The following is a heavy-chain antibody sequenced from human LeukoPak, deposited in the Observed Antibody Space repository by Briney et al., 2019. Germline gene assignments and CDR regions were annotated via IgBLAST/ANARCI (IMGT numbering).Heavy chain of an antibody. J-gene: IGHJ3*02. Sequence: GGSLRLSCAASGFTFSSYWMHGVRQAPGKGLVWVSRINSDGSSTSYADSVKGRFTISRDNAKNTLYLQMNSLRAEDTGVYYCARDRDRFWNDANDAFDIWGQGTMVSVSS. D-gene: IGHD1-1*01. CDR1: GFTFSSYW. V-gene: IGHV3-74*01. CDR3: ARDRDRFWNDANDAFDI. CDR2: INSDGSST.